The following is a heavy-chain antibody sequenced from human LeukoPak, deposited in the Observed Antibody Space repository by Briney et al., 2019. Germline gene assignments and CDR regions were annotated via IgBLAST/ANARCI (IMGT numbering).Heavy chain of an antibody. V-gene: IGHV4-4*02. J-gene: IGHJ3*02. CDR1: GGSISSSNW. CDR3: ARGSTVAKAFDI. Sequence: SGTLSLTCAVSGGSISSSNWWSWVRQPPGKGLEWIGEIYHSGSTHYNPSLKSRVTISVDTSKNQFSLKLSSVTAADTAVYYCARGSTVAKAFDIWGQGTMVTVSS. CDR2: IYHSGST. D-gene: IGHD4-23*01.